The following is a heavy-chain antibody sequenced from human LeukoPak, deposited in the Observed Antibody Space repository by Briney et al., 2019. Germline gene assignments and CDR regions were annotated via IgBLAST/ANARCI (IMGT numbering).Heavy chain of an antibody. Sequence: PGGSLRLSCAASGITFSSYAMSWVRQAPGKGLEWVSCISGSGGSTNYADSVKGRFTMSRDNSKNTLYLQMNSLRAEDTAVYYCAKRERYCSSTSCEPDAFDIWGQGTMVTVSS. V-gene: IGHV3-23*01. CDR3: AKRERYCSSTSCEPDAFDI. CDR1: GITFSSYA. J-gene: IGHJ3*02. D-gene: IGHD2-2*01. CDR2: ISGSGGST.